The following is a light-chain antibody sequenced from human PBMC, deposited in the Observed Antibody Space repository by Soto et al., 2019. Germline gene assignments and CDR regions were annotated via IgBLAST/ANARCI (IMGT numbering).Light chain of an antibody. J-gene: IGKJ1*01. V-gene: IGKV3-20*01. Sequence: EIVLTQSPGTLSLSPGERATLSCRASQSVSSSYLAWYQQKPGQAPRLLIYGASSRATGIPDRFSGSGSGRDFTLTISRLGPEDFVVYYCQQYGSSPWTFGQGTNVEIK. CDR1: QSVSSSY. CDR2: GAS. CDR3: QQYGSSPWT.